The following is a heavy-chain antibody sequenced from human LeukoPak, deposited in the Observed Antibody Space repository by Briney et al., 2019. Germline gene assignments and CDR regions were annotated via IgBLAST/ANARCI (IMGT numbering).Heavy chain of an antibody. CDR1: GYTFTSYY. CDR3: ARGGDGDYDVGWYYFDY. D-gene: IGHD4-17*01. V-gene: IGHV1-46*01. CDR2: INPSGGST. Sequence: ASVKVSCKASGYTFTSYYMHWVRQAPGQGLEWMGIINPSGGSTSYAQKFQGRVTMTRDTSTSTVYMELSSLRSEDTAVYYCARGGDGDYDVGWYYFDYWGQGTLVTVSS. J-gene: IGHJ4*02.